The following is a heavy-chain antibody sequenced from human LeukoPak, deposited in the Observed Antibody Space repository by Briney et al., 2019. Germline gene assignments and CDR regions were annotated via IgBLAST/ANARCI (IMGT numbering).Heavy chain of an antibody. Sequence: QTGGSLRLSCAASGFTFSSYAMSWVRQAPGKGLEWVAVIPYDGSNNYYSDSVKGRFTISRDNSKNTLYLQMNSLRPEDTAVYYCARSEGTTVTMFDYWGQGTLVTVSS. D-gene: IGHD4-17*01. J-gene: IGHJ4*02. CDR3: ARSEGTTVTMFDY. CDR1: GFTFSSYA. CDR2: IPYDGSNN. V-gene: IGHV3-30-3*01.